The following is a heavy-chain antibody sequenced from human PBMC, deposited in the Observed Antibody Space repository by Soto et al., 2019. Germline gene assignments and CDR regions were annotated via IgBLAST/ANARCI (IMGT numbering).Heavy chain of an antibody. J-gene: IGHJ6*02. V-gene: IGHV3-23*04. CDR3: AKDPHNLGMDV. Sequence: EVQLVESGGGLIQPGGSLRLSCAASGFTVSSNYMSWVRQAPGKGLEWVSAIGGSGGSTYYADSVKGRFTISRDNSKNTLSLQMNSLRAEDTAVYYCAKDPHNLGMDVWGQGTTVTVSS. CDR2: IGGSGGST. D-gene: IGHD1-20*01. CDR1: GFTVSSNY.